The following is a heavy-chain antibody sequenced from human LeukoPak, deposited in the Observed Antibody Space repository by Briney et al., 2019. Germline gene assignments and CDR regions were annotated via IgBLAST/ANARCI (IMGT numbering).Heavy chain of an antibody. D-gene: IGHD2-15*01. CDR1: GFTFSNYA. V-gene: IGHV3-23*01. J-gene: IGHJ6*02. CDR3: AKTYCSGGSCYVTYSDYGMDV. CDR2: ISGSGGGT. Sequence: GGSLRLSCTASGFTFSNYAMNWVRQAPGEGLGRVSGISGSGGGTYYADSVEGRFTISRDNSKNTLYLQMNSLRAEDTALYYCAKTYCSGGSCYVTYSDYGMDVWGQGTTVTVSS.